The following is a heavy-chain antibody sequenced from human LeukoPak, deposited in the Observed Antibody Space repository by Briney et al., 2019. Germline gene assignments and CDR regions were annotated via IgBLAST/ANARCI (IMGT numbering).Heavy chain of an antibody. J-gene: IGHJ3*02. V-gene: IGHV1-18*01. Sequence: ASVKVSCKASGYTFTSYGISWVRQAPGQGLEWMGWISAYNGNTNYAQKLQGRVTMTTDTSTSTAYMELRSLRSDDTAVYYCARGRLTGYYSPWAFDIWGQGTMVTVSS. CDR3: ARGRLTGYYSPWAFDI. CDR2: ISAYNGNT. CDR1: GYTFTSYG. D-gene: IGHD3-9*01.